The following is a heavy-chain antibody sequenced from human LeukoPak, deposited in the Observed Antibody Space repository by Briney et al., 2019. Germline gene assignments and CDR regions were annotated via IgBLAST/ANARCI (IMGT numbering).Heavy chain of an antibody. J-gene: IGHJ4*02. CDR3: ADWNYVHY. D-gene: IGHD1-7*01. Sequence: PGGSLRLSCVASGFTFSNYAMTWVRQAPGKGLEWVSKIGGSGGDTYYADSVKGRFTIFRDNFKNTLYLQMNSLRAEDTALYYCADWNYVHYWGQGTLVTVSS. CDR2: IGGSGGDT. V-gene: IGHV3-23*01. CDR1: GFTFSNYA.